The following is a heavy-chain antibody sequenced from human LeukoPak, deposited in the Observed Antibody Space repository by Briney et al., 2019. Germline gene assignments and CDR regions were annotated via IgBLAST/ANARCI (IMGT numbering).Heavy chain of an antibody. D-gene: IGHD6-19*01. V-gene: IGHV3-23*01. J-gene: IGHJ1*01. Sequence: GGSLRLPCAASGFTFISYAMSWVRPAPGKGLEWVSAISGSGSSTYYADSVKGRFTISRDNSKNTLYLQMNSLRAEDTAVYYCAKFWGDSSGWYAEYFQHWGQGTLVTVSS. CDR2: ISGSGSST. CDR1: GFTFISYA. CDR3: AKFWGDSSGWYAEYFQH.